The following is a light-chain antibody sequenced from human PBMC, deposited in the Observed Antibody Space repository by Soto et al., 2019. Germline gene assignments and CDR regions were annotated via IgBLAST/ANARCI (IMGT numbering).Light chain of an antibody. Sequence: IAMTQSQATVSVYPGESATLSCSASQSVSRKLAWYPQTRGQAPRLLMYGAYTRATGVPARFSGSGSGTEFTLTISNLQSEDFAVYHCKQYDKWPRTFGQGTKL. CDR2: GAY. J-gene: IGKJ1*01. CDR1: QSVSRK. CDR3: KQYDKWPRT. V-gene: IGKV3-15*01.